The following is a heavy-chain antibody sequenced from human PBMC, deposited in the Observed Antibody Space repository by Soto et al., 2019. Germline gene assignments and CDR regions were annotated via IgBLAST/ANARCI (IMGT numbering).Heavy chain of an antibody. CDR3: ARTYSGSWRVYYYYGMDV. CDR2: ISSSSSYI. V-gene: IGHV3-21*01. J-gene: IGHJ6*02. Sequence: PGGSLRLSCAASGFTFSSYSMNWVRQAPGKGLEWVSSISSSSSYIYYADSVKGRFTISRDNAKNSLYLQMNSLRAEDTAVYYCARTYSGSWRVYYYYGMDVWGQGTTVTVSS. D-gene: IGHD6-13*01. CDR1: GFTFSSYS.